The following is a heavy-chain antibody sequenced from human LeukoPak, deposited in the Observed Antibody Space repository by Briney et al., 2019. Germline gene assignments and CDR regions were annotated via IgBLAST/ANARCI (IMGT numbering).Heavy chain of an antibody. Sequence: SVTLSLTCTVSGCSISSYYWSWIRQPPGKGLEWIGYIYYSGSTNYNPFLKSRVTISVDTSKNHFSLKLSSVPAADTAVYYCARADSSIAARLSRSSIFNYYYYMDVWGKGTTVTVSS. J-gene: IGHJ6*03. V-gene: IGHV4-59*01. CDR1: GCSISSYY. CDR2: IYYSGST. CDR3: ARADSSIAARLSRSSIFNYYYYMDV. D-gene: IGHD6-6*01.